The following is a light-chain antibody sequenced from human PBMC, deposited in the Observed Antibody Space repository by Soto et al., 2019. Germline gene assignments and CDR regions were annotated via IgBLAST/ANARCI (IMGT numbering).Light chain of an antibody. CDR3: QQYGSSPST. CDR2: AAS. Sequence: EIVLTQSPGTLSLSPGERATLSCRASQSVSSYYLAWYQQKPGQAPRLLIYAASSRATGIPDRFSGGGSGTDFTLTISRLEPEDFAVYYCQQYGSSPSTFGQGTKVEIK. J-gene: IGKJ1*01. CDR1: QSVSSYY. V-gene: IGKV3-20*01.